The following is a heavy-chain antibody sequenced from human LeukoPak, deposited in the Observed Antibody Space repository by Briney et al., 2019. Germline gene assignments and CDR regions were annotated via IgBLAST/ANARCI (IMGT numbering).Heavy chain of an antibody. J-gene: IGHJ4*02. CDR2: IWYDGSNK. Sequence: GGSLRLSCAASGFTFSSYGMHWVRQAPGKGLEWVAVIWYDGSNKYYADSVKGRFTIFRDNSKNTLYLQMNSLRAEDTAVYYCARGGTMIVVVTSYYFDYWGQGTLVTVSS. CDR1: GFTFSSYG. V-gene: IGHV3-33*01. D-gene: IGHD3-22*01. CDR3: ARGGTMIVVVTSYYFDY.